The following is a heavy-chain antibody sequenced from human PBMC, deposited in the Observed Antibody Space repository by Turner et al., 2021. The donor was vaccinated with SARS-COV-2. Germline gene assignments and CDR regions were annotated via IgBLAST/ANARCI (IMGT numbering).Heavy chain of an antibody. V-gene: IGHV4-39*01. CDR3: ARLMDTAMSYYGMDV. D-gene: IGHD5-18*01. CDR2: IYYSGST. Sequence: QLQLQESGPGLVKPSETLSLTCTVSVGSISSSNLDRGWIRQPPGKGLEWIGNIYYSGSTYYNPSLKSRVTLSVDTSKNQFSLKLSSVTAADTAVYYCARLMDTAMSYYGMDVWGPGTTVTVSS. J-gene: IGHJ6*02. CDR1: VGSISSSNLD.